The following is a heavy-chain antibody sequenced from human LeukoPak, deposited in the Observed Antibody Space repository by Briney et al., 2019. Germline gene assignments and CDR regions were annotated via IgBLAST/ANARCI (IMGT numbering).Heavy chain of an antibody. CDR1: GFTFSSYW. Sequence: QPGGSLRLSCAASGFTFSSYWMSWVRQAPGKGLEWVANIKQDGSEKYYVDSVKGRFTISRDNAKNSLYLQMNSLRAEDTAVYYCARDRLRIAAGKYGMDVWGQGTTVTVSS. J-gene: IGHJ6*02. D-gene: IGHD6-13*01. V-gene: IGHV3-7*05. CDR3: ARDRLRIAAGKYGMDV. CDR2: IKQDGSEK.